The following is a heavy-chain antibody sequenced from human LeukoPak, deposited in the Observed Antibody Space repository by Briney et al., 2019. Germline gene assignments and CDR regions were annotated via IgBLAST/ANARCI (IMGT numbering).Heavy chain of an antibody. V-gene: IGHV4-39*07. CDR1: GDSIISDDYY. CDR2: VYYRGTP. D-gene: IGHD6-13*01. J-gene: IGHJ3*02. CDR3: VCSDSSSWYDAFDI. Sequence: SETLSLTCTVSGDSIISDDYYWAWIRQPPGKGLEWIGSVYYRGTPYYSASLKSRVTISIDTSKSQFSLKVNSVTAADTAVYYCVCSDSSSWYDAFDIWGQGTMVTVSS.